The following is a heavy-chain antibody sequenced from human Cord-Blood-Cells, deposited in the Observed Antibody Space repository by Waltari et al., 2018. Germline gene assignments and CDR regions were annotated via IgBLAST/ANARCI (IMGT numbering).Heavy chain of an antibody. D-gene: IGHD4-4*01. CDR1: GYTFTSYD. V-gene: IGHV1-8*01. Sequence: QVQLVQSGAEVKKPGASVKVSCKDSGYTFTSYDINWVRQATGQGVEWMGWMNPNRGNTGYAQDFQGRVTMTRNTSISTAYMELSSRRSEDTAVYYCARGDSNYYYYGMDVWGQGTTVTVSS. J-gene: IGHJ6*02. CDR3: ARGDSNYYYYGMDV. CDR2: MNPNRGNT.